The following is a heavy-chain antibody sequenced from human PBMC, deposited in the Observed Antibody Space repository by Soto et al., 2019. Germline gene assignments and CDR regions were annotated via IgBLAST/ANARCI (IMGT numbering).Heavy chain of an antibody. CDR3: ARGRKLREQNFGY. D-gene: IGHD6-6*01. V-gene: IGHV4-34*01. CDR1: GGSFSGYY. J-gene: IGHJ4*02. CDR2: INHSGST. Sequence: QVQLQQWGAGLLKPSETLSLTCAVYGGSFSGYYWSWIRQPPGKGLEWIGEINHSGSTNYNPSLKSRVTISVDTSKNQFALKLSSVTAADTAVYYCARGRKLREQNFGYWGQGALVPVSS.